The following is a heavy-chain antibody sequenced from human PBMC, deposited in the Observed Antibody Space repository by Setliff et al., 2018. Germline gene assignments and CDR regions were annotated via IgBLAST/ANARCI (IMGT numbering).Heavy chain of an antibody. J-gene: IGHJ4*02. CDR3: ARAEVVVTP. V-gene: IGHV1-3*01. D-gene: IGHD2-15*01. CDR2: INAANGKT. Sequence: ASEKVSCKASGYTFSSYGVHGVRQAPGQRLGWMGWINAANGKTKYSQKFQGRATITRDTSASTVYMELSNLRYEDTAVYYCARAEVVVTPWGQGTLVTVSS. CDR1: GYTFSSYG.